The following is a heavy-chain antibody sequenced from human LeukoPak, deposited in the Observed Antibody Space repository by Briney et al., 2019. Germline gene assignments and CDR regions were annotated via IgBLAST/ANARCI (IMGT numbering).Heavy chain of an antibody. J-gene: IGHJ4*02. Sequence: SETLSLTCTVSGGSISSYYWGWIRQPPGKGLEWIGYIYYSGSTNYNPSLKSRVTISVDTSKNQFSLKLSSVTAADTAVYYCARLIGLRWSKPNYYFDYWGQGTLVTVSS. CDR2: IYYSGST. V-gene: IGHV4-59*08. CDR1: GGSISSYY. D-gene: IGHD4-23*01. CDR3: ARLIGLRWSKPNYYFDY.